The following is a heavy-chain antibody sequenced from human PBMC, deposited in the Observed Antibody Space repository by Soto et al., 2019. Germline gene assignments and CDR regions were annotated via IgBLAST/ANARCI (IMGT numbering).Heavy chain of an antibody. V-gene: IGHV4-39*01. Sequence: PSETLSLTCTFSGGSISSSSYYWGWIRQPPGKGLEWIGSIYYSGSTYYNPSLKSRVTISVDTSKNQFSLKLSSVTAADTAVYYCATDLITIFGVVLDWGQGTLVTVSS. CDR2: IYYSGST. CDR3: ATDLITIFGVVLD. J-gene: IGHJ4*02. D-gene: IGHD3-3*01. CDR1: GGSISSSSYY.